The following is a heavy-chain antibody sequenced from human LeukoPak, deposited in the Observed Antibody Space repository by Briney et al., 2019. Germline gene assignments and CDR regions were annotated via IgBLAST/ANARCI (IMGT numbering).Heavy chain of an antibody. CDR2: ISAYNGNT. Sequence: GASVKVSCKASGYTFTSYGISWVRQAPGQGLEWMGWISAYNGNTNYAQKLQGRVTMTTDTSTSTAYMELRSLRSDDTAVYYCARNDIVVVPGYFDYWGQGTLVTVSS. CDR3: ARNDIVVVPGYFDY. D-gene: IGHD2-2*01. CDR1: GYTFTSYG. V-gene: IGHV1-18*01. J-gene: IGHJ4*02.